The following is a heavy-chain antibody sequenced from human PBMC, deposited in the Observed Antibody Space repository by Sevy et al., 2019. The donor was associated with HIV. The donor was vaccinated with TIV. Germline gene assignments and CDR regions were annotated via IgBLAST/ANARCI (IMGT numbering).Heavy chain of an antibody. CDR3: AKSPRYDILTGSFDP. D-gene: IGHD3-9*01. J-gene: IGHJ5*02. Sequence: GGSLRLSCAASGFTFDDYAMHWVRQAPGKGLEWVSGISWNRGSIGYADSVKGRFTISRDNAKNSLYLQMNSLRAEDTALDYCAKSPRYDILTGSFDPWGQGTLVTVSS. V-gene: IGHV3-9*01. CDR2: ISWNRGSI. CDR1: GFTFDDYA.